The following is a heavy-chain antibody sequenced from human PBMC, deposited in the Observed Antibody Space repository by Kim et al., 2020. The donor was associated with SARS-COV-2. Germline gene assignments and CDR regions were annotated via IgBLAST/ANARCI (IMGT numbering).Heavy chain of an antibody. CDR1: GFTFSSYW. CDR3: ARSYCGGDCYWYDAFDI. J-gene: IGHJ3*02. D-gene: IGHD2-21*01. V-gene: IGHV3-7*01. Sequence: GGSLRLSCAASGFTFSSYWMTWVRQAPGKGLEWVANINQDGGEKYYVDSVKGRFTISRDNAKNSLYLQMTSLRAEDTAVYYCARSYCGGDCYWYDAFDIWGQGTMVTVS. CDR2: INQDGGEK.